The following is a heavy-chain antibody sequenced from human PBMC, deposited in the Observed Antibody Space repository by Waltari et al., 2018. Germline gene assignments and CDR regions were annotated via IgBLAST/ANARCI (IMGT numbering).Heavy chain of an antibody. J-gene: IGHJ3*02. CDR3: ARWDIVATIDAFDI. Sequence: QLQLQESGPGLVKPSETLSLTCTVSGGSISSSSYYWGWIRQPPGKGLEWIGSIYYSGSTYYNPSLKSRVTISVDTSKNQFSLKLSSVTAADTAVYYCARWDIVATIDAFDIWGQGTMVTVSS. V-gene: IGHV4-39*01. D-gene: IGHD5-12*01. CDR2: IYYSGST. CDR1: GGSISSSSYY.